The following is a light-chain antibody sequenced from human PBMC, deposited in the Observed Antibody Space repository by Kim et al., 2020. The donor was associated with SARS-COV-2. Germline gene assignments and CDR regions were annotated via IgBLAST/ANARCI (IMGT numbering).Light chain of an antibody. J-gene: IGKJ2*01. CDR1: RDISNY. CDR2: DAS. CDR3: QQYEDLPYT. Sequence: YDCVGHGVNIPCQESRDISNYLNLYQQKPGRAPKLMIYDASNLHTGVSSRFSGTGSGTEFTFTINSLRPEDVATYFCQQYEDLPYTFGQGTKLEI. V-gene: IGKV1-33*01.